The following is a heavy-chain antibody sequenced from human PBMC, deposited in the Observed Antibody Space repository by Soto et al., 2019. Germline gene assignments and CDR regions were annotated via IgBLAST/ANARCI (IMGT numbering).Heavy chain of an antibody. V-gene: IGHV1-18*04. CDR1: GYTFTSYG. CDR3: ARDLRITMIVVVINDHWGMDF. D-gene: IGHD3-22*01. Sequence: ASVKVSCKASGYTFTSYGISWVRQAPGQGLEWMGWISAYNGNTNYAQKLQGRVTMTTDTSTSTAYMELRSLRSDDTAVYYCARDLRITMIVVVINDHWGMDFWGQGTTVTFSS. J-gene: IGHJ6*02. CDR2: ISAYNGNT.